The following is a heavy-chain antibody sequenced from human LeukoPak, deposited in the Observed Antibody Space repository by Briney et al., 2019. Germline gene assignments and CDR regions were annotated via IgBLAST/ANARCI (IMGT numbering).Heavy chain of an antibody. CDR3: AREGATDWYFHL. CDR2: INSDGSST. CDR1: GFTFSSHG. Sequence: PGGSLRLSCAASGFTFSSHGMHWVRQAPGKGLVWVSRINSDGSSTSYADSVKGRFTISRDNAKNTLYLQMSSLRAEDTAVYYCAREGATDWYFHLWGRGTLVTVSS. D-gene: IGHD5-12*01. V-gene: IGHV3-74*01. J-gene: IGHJ2*01.